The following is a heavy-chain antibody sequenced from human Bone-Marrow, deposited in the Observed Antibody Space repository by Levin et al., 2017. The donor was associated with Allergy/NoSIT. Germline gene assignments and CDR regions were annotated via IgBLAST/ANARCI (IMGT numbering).Heavy chain of an antibody. J-gene: IGHJ6*02. CDR1: GFSLSSYA. CDR2: ISDDGRKI. D-gene: IGHD3-10*01. Sequence: GESLKISCVGSGFSLSSYAMHWVRQAPGKGLEWVAIISDDGRKIYYADSVKGRFTISRDNSKNTIYLQTNSLRPEDTAVFYCARDITRRAHYFSGMDVWGQGTTVTVSS. V-gene: IGHV3-30*04. CDR3: ARDITRRAHYFSGMDV.